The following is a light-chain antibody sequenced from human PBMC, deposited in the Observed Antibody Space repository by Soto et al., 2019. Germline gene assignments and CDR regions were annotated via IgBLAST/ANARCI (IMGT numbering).Light chain of an antibody. V-gene: IGKV3-20*01. CDR1: QSITNNY. CDR2: GAS. Sequence: EILLTQSPGTLSLSPGERATLSCRASQSITNNYLAWYQQKRGQAPRLLIYGASSRATGIPDRFSGSGSGTDFPLTISRLEPEDFAVYYCQQYGGSPRTFGQGTKVEIK. CDR3: QQYGGSPRT. J-gene: IGKJ1*01.